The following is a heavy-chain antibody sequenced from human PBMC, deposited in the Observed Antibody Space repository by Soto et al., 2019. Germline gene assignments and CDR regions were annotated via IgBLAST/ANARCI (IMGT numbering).Heavy chain of an antibody. V-gene: IGHV1-69*13. CDR3: ATNRELRFTSRMSVWFAP. CDR2: IIPIFGTA. CDR1: GGTFSSYA. Sequence: GASVKVSCKASGGTFSSYAISWVRQAPGQGLEWMGGIIPIFGTANYAQKFQGRVTITADESTSTAYMELSSLRSEDTAVYYCATNRELRFTSRMSVWFAPWGQGTLVTVSS. D-gene: IGHD3-3*01. J-gene: IGHJ5*02.